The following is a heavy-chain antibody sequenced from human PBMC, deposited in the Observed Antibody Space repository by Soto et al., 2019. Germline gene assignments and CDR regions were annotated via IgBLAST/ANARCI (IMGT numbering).Heavy chain of an antibody. Sequence: SQTLSLTCAISGDSVSSNSAAWNWIRQSPSRGLEWLGRTYYRSKWYNDYAVSVKSRITINPDTSKNQFSLQLNSVTSEDTAVYYCARVTAAAGYYYYYGMDVWGQGTTVTVSS. CDR3: ARVTAAAGYYYYYGMDV. CDR1: GDSVSSNSAA. V-gene: IGHV6-1*01. CDR2: TYYRSKWYN. D-gene: IGHD6-13*01. J-gene: IGHJ6*02.